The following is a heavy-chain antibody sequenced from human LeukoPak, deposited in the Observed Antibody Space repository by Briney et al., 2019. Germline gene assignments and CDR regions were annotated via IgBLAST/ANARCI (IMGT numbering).Heavy chain of an antibody. Sequence: GGSLRLSCAASGFTFSSYGMHWVRQAPGKGLEWVAVISYDGSNKYYADSVKGRFTISRDNSKNTLYLQMNSLRAEDTAVYYCAKVFRLGLYSSSYFDYWGQGTLITVSS. J-gene: IGHJ4*02. CDR2: ISYDGSNK. D-gene: IGHD6-13*01. CDR1: GFTFSSYG. CDR3: AKVFRLGLYSSSYFDY. V-gene: IGHV3-30*18.